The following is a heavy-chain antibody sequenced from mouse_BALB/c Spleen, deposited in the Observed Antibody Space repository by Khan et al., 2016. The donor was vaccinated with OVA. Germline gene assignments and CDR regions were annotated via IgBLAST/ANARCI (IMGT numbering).Heavy chain of an antibody. CDR1: GYSITSGYG. D-gene: IGHD1-2*01. V-gene: IGHV3-2*02. CDR2: ISYSGST. J-gene: IGHJ2*01. Sequence: EVQLVESGPGLVKPSQSLSLTCTVTGYSITSGYGWNWIRQFPGNKLEWMGYISYSGSTNYNPSLKSRISITRDTSKNQFFLKLNSVTTEDKATYYWARTARVKYWGQGTTLTVSS. CDR3: ARTARVKY.